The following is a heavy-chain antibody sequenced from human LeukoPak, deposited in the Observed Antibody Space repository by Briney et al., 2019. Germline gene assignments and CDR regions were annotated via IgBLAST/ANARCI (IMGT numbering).Heavy chain of an antibody. CDR3: ARAHCSGGSCYDY. D-gene: IGHD2-15*01. CDR1: GGSISSGSYY. CDR2: VYTSGST. Sequence: KTSQTLSLTCTVSGGSISSGSYYWSWIRQPAGRVLEWIGRVYTSGSTNYHPSLKSRVTISVDTSKNQFSLKLSSVTAADTAVYYCARAHCSGGSCYDYWGQGTLVTVSS. V-gene: IGHV4-61*02. J-gene: IGHJ4*02.